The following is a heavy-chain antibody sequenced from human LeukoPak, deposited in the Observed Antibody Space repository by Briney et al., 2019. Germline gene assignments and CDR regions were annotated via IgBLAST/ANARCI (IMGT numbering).Heavy chain of an antibody. CDR1: GYTFTSYY. J-gene: IGHJ4*02. CDR2: INPSGGST. D-gene: IGHD1-26*01. V-gene: IGHV1-46*01. Sequence: VSVKVSCKASGYTFTSYYTHWVRQAPGQGLEWMGIINPSGGSTSYAQKFQGRVTITADESTSTAYMELSSLRSEDTAVYYCARDLVSSGSYLYFDYWGQGTLVTVSS. CDR3: ARDLVSSGSYLYFDY.